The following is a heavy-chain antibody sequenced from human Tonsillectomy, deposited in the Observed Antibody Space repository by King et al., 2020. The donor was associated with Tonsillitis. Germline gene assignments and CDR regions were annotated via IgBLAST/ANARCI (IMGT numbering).Heavy chain of an antibody. CDR2: ISFDGSDS. CDR3: VKDPALSPQGXVVTXFXY. V-gene: IGHV3-30*18. CDR1: LFTFNSYG. D-gene: IGHD3-22*01. J-gene: IGHJ4*02. Sequence: VQLVESGGGVVQPGRSLRLSCAASLFTFNSYGMHWVRQPPGKGLEWVAVISFDGSDSFFAGSVKGRFTISRNNSKNTLFLQMTTLRTDDTAGYYCVKDPALSPQGXVVTXFXYWGQGTLVTVSX.